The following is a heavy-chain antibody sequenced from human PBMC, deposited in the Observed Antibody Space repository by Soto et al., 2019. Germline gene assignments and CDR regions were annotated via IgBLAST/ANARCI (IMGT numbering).Heavy chain of an antibody. CDR1: GGSITNHY. Sequence: QVQLQESGPRLVTPSETLTLTCSLSGGSITNHYWGWIRQPPGKGLEFIWRIYPSGRAHYNPSLQSRVTMSVDTSKNQFSLKVNSVTAAYTAIYYCARDYDVNTAVDYWYFDLWGRGTLVTVSS. CDR2: IYPSGRA. CDR3: ARDYDVNTAVDYWYFDL. D-gene: IGHD5-18*01. J-gene: IGHJ2*01. V-gene: IGHV4-4*07.